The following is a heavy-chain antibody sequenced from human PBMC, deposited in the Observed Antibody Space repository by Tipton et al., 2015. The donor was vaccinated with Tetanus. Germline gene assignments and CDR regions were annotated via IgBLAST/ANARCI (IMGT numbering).Heavy chain of an antibody. Sequence: SLRLSCAASGFTFDDYAMHWVRQAPGKGLEWASGISWNSGSIGYADSVKGRFTISRDNAKNSLYLQMNSLRAEDTALYYCAKAVSYYGMDVWGQGTTVTVSS. D-gene: IGHD5/OR15-5a*01. CDR3: AKAVSYYGMDV. V-gene: IGHV3-9*01. CDR1: GFTFDDYA. CDR2: ISWNSGSI. J-gene: IGHJ6*02.